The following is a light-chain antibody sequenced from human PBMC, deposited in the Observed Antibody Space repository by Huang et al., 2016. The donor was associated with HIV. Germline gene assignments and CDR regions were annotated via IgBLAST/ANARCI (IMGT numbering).Light chain of an antibody. J-gene: IGKJ2*02. CDR3: QQYYSTPCT. CDR2: WAT. CDR1: QNIFYSSTNKNY. V-gene: IGKV4-1*01. Sequence: IVMTQSPDSLTVSVGGRATFDCRSSQNIFYSSTNKNYLAWYQRKPGQSPQLLIYWATARESGAPDRFTGSGSDTDFTLTINNVQAEDVAIYYCQQYYSTPCTFGQGTRLEI.